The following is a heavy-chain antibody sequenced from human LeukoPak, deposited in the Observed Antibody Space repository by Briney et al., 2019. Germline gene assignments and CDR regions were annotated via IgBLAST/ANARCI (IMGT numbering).Heavy chain of an antibody. V-gene: IGHV4-34*12. CDR3: ARFGSSTWSKGAFDI. D-gene: IGHD3-10*01. J-gene: IGHJ3*02. Sequence: SETLCLACAVFGGSFSGYYCSWIRQPPGKGLEWIGEIVHSGNTKYNPSLKSRVTISVDTSKNQFSLDLTSVTAADTAVYYCARFGSSTWSKGAFDIWGQRPIDPVAS. CDR2: IVHSGNT. CDR1: GGSFSGYY.